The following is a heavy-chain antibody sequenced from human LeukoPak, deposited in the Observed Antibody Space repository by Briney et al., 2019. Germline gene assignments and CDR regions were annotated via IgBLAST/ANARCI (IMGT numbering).Heavy chain of an antibody. CDR3: ARYSNYVGDYYYYYMDV. CDR2: ISAYNGNT. Sequence: ASVKVSCKASGGTFSSYAISWVRQAPGQGLEWMGWISAYNGNTNYAQKLQGRVTMTTDTSTSTAYMELRSLRSDDTAVYYCARYSNYVGDYYYYYMDVWGKGTTVTVSS. D-gene: IGHD4-11*01. V-gene: IGHV1-18*01. CDR1: GGTFSSYA. J-gene: IGHJ6*03.